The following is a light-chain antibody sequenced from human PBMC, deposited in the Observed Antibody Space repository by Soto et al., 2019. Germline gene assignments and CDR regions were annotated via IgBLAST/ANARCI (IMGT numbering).Light chain of an antibody. Sequence: LSAAVVNIVTITSPASQGIRNNLGWCQQKPGKAPKRLIYGTSNLQYGDPSRFSGSGSGTEFTLTITCLQPEDFATYCCLQYETSPQRLGQGTKVDI. V-gene: IGKV1-17*01. CDR2: GTS. CDR1: QGIRNN. J-gene: IGKJ1*01. CDR3: LQYETSPQR.